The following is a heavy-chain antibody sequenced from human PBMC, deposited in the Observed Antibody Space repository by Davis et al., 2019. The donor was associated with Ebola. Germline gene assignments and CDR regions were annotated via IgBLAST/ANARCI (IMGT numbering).Heavy chain of an antibody. D-gene: IGHD1-26*01. J-gene: IGHJ3*02. Sequence: GESLKISCAASGFTFSSYAMSWVRQAPGKGLEWVSAISGSGGSTYYADSVKGRFTISRDNSKNTLYLQMNSLRAEDTAVYYCAKDLVRIVGTFDIWGQGTMVTVSS. V-gene: IGHV3-23*01. CDR2: ISGSGGST. CDR3: AKDLVRIVGTFDI. CDR1: GFTFSSYA.